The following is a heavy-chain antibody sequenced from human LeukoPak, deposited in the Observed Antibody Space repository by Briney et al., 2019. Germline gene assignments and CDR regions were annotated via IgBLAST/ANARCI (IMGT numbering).Heavy chain of an antibody. CDR3: ARSRPVGAFDI. J-gene: IGHJ3*02. D-gene: IGHD2-15*01. V-gene: IGHV1-46*01. CDR1: GYTFTSYY. CDR2: IKPSGGST. Sequence: ASVKVSCKASGYTFTSYYMHWVRQAPGQGLEWMGIIKPSGGSTSYAQKFQGRVTMTGDTSTSTVYMELSSLRSEDTAVYYCARSRPVGAFDIWGQGTMVTVSS.